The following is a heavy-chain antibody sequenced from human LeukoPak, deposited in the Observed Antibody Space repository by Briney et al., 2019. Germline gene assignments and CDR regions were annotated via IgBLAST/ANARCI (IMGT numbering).Heavy chain of an antibody. D-gene: IGHD2-2*01. V-gene: IGHV1-2*02. CDR2: INPNSGGT. CDR1: GYTFTGYY. J-gene: IGHJ4*02. CDR3: ARVFPPAGYCSSTSCGGVDY. Sequence: ASVKVSCKASGYTFTGYYMHRVRQAPGQGLEWMGWINPNSGGTNYAQKFQGRVTMTRGTSISTAYMELSRLRSDDTAVYYCARVFPPAGYCSSTSCGGVDYWGQGTLVTVSS.